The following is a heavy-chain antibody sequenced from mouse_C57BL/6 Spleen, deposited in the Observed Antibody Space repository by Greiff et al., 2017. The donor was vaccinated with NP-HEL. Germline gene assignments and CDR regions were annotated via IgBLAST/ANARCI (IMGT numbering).Heavy chain of an antibody. CDR3: ARTARIKY. V-gene: IGHV3-2*02. D-gene: IGHD1-2*01. CDR2: ISYSGST. J-gene: IGHJ2*01. Sequence: DVKLQESGPGLVKPSQSLSLTCTVTGYSITSGYGWNWIRQFPGNKLEWMGYISYSGSTNYNPSLKRRISITRDTSKNQVFLQLNSVTTEDTATYYCARTARIKYWGQGTTLTVSS. CDR1: GYSITSGYG.